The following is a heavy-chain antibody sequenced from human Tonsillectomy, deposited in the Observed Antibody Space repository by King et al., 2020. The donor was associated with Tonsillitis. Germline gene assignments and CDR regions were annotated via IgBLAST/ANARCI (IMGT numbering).Heavy chain of an antibody. CDR1: GFVFSNYE. Sequence: VQLVESGGGLVQPGGSLRLSCAASGFVFSNYEMNWVRQAPGKGLEWVSYISTSGGTIYYADSVKGRFTISRDNAKNSLYLQMNSLRAEDTAVYYCARESLTVRGSITVPYYYYYMEVWGKGTSVTVSS. D-gene: IGHD3-10*02. CDR3: ARESLTVRGSITVPYYYYYMEV. CDR2: ISTSGGTI. V-gene: IGHV3-48*03. J-gene: IGHJ6*03.